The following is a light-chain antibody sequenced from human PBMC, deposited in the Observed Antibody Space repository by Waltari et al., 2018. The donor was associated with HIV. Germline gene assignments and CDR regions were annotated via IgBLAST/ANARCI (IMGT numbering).Light chain of an antibody. J-gene: IGKJ1*01. Sequence: DIQMTQSPSSLSASVGDRVTITCRASQSISTYLKWYQRKPGKAPKILIYAASSLQRGVPSRFSGSGSGTDVSLTISSLQPEDFATYDCQQSYSSPWTFGQGTTVEI. CDR2: AAS. CDR3: QQSYSSPWT. V-gene: IGKV1-39*01. CDR1: QSISTY.